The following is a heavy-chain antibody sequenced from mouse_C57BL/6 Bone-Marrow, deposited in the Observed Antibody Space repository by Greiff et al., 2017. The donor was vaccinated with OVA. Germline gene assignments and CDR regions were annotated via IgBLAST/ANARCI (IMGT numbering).Heavy chain of an antibody. CDR1: GYTFTSYW. Sequence: QVQLKQPGAELVKPGASVKLSCKASGYTFTSYWMHWVKQRPGRGLEWIGRIDPNSGGTKYNEKFKSKATLTVDKPSSTAYMQLSSLTSEDSAVYYCARDHYYGPYAMDYWGQGTSVTVSS. J-gene: IGHJ4*01. V-gene: IGHV1-72*01. CDR3: ARDHYYGPYAMDY. D-gene: IGHD1-1*01. CDR2: IDPNSGGT.